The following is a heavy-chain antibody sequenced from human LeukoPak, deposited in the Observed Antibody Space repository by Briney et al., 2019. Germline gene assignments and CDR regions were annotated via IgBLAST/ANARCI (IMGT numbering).Heavy chain of an antibody. CDR3: ARALYGSGSYYKFSMDV. Sequence: ASVKVSCKASGYTFTSYYMHWVRQAPGQGLEWMGIINPSGGSTSYAQKFQGRVTMTRDMSTSTVYMELSSLRSEDTAVYYCARALYGSGSYYKFSMDVWGKGTTVTVSS. J-gene: IGHJ6*03. V-gene: IGHV1-46*01. D-gene: IGHD3-10*01. CDR2: INPSGGST. CDR1: GYTFTSYY.